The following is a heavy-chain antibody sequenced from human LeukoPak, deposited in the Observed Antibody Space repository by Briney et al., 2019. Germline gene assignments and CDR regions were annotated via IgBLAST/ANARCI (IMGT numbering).Heavy chain of an antibody. V-gene: IGHV3-33*01. D-gene: IGHD4-11*01. CDR1: GFTFSSYG. J-gene: IGHJ4*02. CDR3: ARDDYSNYVPTYFDY. CDR2: IWYDGSTK. Sequence: PGRSLRLSCAASGFTFSSYGMHWVRQAPGKGLEWVALIWYDGSTKYYADSVKGRFTISRDNSKNTLYLQMNSLRAEDTAVYYCARDDYSNYVPTYFDYWGQGTLVTVSS.